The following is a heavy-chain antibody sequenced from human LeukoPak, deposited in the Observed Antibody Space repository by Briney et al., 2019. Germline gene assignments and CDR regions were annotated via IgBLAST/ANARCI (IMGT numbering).Heavy chain of an antibody. CDR3: ARVRVSSYYGMDI. CDR1: GFAFSNYW. Sequence: GGSLRLSCAASGFAFSNYWMSWVRQAPGKGLEWVANINQGESEKYYVDSVKGRFTISRDNAKNSLYLQMNTLRAEDTAVYYCARVRVSSYYGMDIWGQGTTVTVSS. D-gene: IGHD2/OR15-2a*01. V-gene: IGHV3-7*05. J-gene: IGHJ6*02. CDR2: INQGESEK.